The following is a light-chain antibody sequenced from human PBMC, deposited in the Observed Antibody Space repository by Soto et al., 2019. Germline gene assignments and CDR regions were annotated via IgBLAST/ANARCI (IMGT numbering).Light chain of an antibody. CDR2: DVK. V-gene: IGLV2-11*01. CDR1: SSDVGGYNY. J-gene: IGLJ1*01. CDR3: CSYAGSYTFV. Sequence: QSALTQPRSVSGSPGQSVTISCTGTSSDVGGYNYVSWYQQYPGKAPKVMIYDVKTRPSGVPDRFSGSKSGNTASLTISGLQAEDEADYCCCSYAGSYTFVFGTGTKVTVL.